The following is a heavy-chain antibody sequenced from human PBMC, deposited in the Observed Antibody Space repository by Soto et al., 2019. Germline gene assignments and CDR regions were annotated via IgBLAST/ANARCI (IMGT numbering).Heavy chain of an antibody. Sequence: SETLSLTCAVYGGSFSGYYWSWIRQPPGKGLEWIGEINHSGSTNYNPSLKSRVTISVDTSKNQFSLKLSSVTAADTAVYYCARGDRTPILTGYQSGNWFDPWGQGTLVTAPQ. CDR1: GGSFSGYY. V-gene: IGHV4-34*01. CDR3: ARGDRTPILTGYQSGNWFDP. D-gene: IGHD3-9*01. J-gene: IGHJ5*02. CDR2: INHSGST.